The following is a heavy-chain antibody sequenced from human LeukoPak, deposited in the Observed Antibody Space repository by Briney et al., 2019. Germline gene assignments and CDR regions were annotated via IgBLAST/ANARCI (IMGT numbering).Heavy chain of an antibody. CDR3: ARACQVVVVAGPGY. CDR1: RFTFCIYG. Sequence: PGGSLRLSCGASRFTFCIYGMHWVRQAPGKGLEWVAVIWYDGSNKYYADSVKGRFTISRDNAKNTLYLQMNTLRDEDSAVYCWARACQVVVVAGPGYWGQGTLVTVSS. V-gene: IGHV3-33*01. D-gene: IGHD2-15*01. CDR2: IWYDGSNK. J-gene: IGHJ4*02.